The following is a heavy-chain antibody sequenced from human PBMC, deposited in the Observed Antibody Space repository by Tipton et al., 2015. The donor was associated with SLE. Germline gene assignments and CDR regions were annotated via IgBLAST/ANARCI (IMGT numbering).Heavy chain of an antibody. CDR3: AKEVVRGFREEDYFDY. D-gene: IGHD2-21*01. V-gene: IGHV3-23*01. CDR1: GFTFSSYA. J-gene: IGHJ4*02. CDR2: ISGSGGST. Sequence: SLRLSCAASGFTFSSYAMSWVRQAPGKGLEWVSAISGSGGSTYYADSVKGRFTISRHNSKNTLYLQMNSLRAEDTAVYYCAKEVVRGFREEDYFDYWGQGTLVTVSS.